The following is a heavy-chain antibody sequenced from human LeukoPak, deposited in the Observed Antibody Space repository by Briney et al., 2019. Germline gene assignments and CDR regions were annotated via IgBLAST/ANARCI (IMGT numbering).Heavy chain of an antibody. CDR2: ISYDGSNK. J-gene: IGHJ3*02. CDR1: GFTFSSYG. CDR3: AKDGLLQLWLGYDAFDI. Sequence: GGSLRLSCAASGFTFSSYGMHWVRQAPGKGLEWVAVISYDGSNKYYADSVKGRFTISRDNSKNTLYLQMNSLRAEDTAVYYCAKDGLLQLWLGYDAFDIWGQGTMVTVSS. D-gene: IGHD5-18*01. V-gene: IGHV3-30*18.